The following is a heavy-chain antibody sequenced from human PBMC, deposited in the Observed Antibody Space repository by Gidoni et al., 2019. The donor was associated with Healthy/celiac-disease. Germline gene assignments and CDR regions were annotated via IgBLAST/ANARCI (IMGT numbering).Heavy chain of an antibody. V-gene: IGHV4-34*01. CDR2: INHSGST. CDR3: ASTDRASKELALGDAFDI. J-gene: IGHJ3*02. CDR1: GGSFRGYY. Sequence: QVQLQQWGAGLLKPSETLSLTCAVYGGSFRGYYWSWIRQPPGKGLEWIGEINHSGSTNYNPSLKSRVTISVDTSKNQFSLKLSSVTAADTAVYYCASTDRASKELALGDAFDIWGQGTMVTVSS. D-gene: IGHD1-26*01.